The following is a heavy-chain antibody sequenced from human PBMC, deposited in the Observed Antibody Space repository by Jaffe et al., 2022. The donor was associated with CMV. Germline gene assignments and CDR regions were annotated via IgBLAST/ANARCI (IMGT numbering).Heavy chain of an antibody. Sequence: EVQLVESGGGLVKPGGSLRLSCAASGFTFSSYSMNWVRQAPGKGLEWVSSISSSSSYIYYADSVKGRFTISRDNAKNSLYLQMNSLRAEDTAVYYCARDFDSRGFPFDIWGQGTMVTVSS. CDR2: ISSSSSYI. CDR3: ARDFDSRGFPFDI. V-gene: IGHV3-21*01. D-gene: IGHD6-19*01. J-gene: IGHJ3*02. CDR1: GFTFSSYS.